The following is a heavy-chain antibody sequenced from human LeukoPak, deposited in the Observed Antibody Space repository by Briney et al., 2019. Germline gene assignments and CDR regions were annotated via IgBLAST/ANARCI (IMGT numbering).Heavy chain of an antibody. CDR1: GYTFTGYY. Sequence: AXXKVSCKAAGYTFTGYYMFWVRQAPGQGVEWMGRINPNRGGTNYAQKLQGRVTITRDRSRSTAYREVSRVRSDDTAVYYCARGYCSGGSCYSVENWFDPWGQGTLATVSS. CDR2: INPNRGGT. V-gene: IGHV1-2*06. D-gene: IGHD2-15*01. CDR3: ARGYCSGGSCYSVENWFDP. J-gene: IGHJ5*02.